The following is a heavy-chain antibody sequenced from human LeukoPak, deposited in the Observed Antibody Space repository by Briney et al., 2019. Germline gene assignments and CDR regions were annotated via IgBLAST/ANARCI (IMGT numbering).Heavy chain of an antibody. D-gene: IGHD3-10*01. J-gene: IGHJ4*02. CDR3: ARLVRGVIHY. CDR2: INHSGST. V-gene: IGHV4-34*01. Sequence: PSETLSLTCTVSGGSFSSYYWSWIRQPPGKGLEWIGEINHSGSTNYNPSLKSRVTVSVDTSKNQFSLKLSSVTAADTAVYYCARLVRGVIHYWGQGTLVTVSS. CDR1: GGSFSSYY.